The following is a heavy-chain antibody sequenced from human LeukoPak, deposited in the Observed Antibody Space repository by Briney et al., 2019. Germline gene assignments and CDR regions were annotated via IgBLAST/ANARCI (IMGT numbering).Heavy chain of an antibody. V-gene: IGHV3-23*01. D-gene: IGHD3-10*01. CDR1: GFTFSRYA. CDR3: ASSGSYYFPFDY. CDR2: ISDSGGSP. J-gene: IGHJ4*02. Sequence: TGGSLRLSCTTSGFTFSRYAMTWVRQAPGKGLEWVSIISDSGGSPHYADSVKGRFTISRDNSKDTVYLQMNSLRAEDTAIYYCASSGSYYFPFDYWGQGILVTVSS.